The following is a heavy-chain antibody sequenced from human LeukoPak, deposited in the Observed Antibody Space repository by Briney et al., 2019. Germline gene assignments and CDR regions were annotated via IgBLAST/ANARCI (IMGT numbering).Heavy chain of an antibody. CDR1: GYTFTGYY. CDR2: INPNSGGT. J-gene: IGHJ3*02. CDR3: ARGGYYDSSGYHDAFDI. D-gene: IGHD3-22*01. V-gene: IGHV1-2*06. Sequence: ASVKVSCKASGYTFTGYYMHWVRQAPGQGLEWMGRINPNSGGTNYAQKFQGRVTMTRDTSISTAYTELSRLRSDDTAVYYCARGGYYDSSGYHDAFDIWGQGTMVTVSS.